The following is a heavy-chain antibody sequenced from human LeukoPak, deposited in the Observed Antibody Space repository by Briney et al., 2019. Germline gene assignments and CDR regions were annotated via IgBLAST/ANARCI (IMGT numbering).Heavy chain of an antibody. V-gene: IGHV3-30-3*01. D-gene: IGHD3-16*01. Sequence: HPGGSLRLSCAASGFTFSSYAMHWVRQAPGKGLEWVAVISYDGSNKYYADSVKGRFTISRDNSKNTLYLQMNSLRAEDTAVYYCAKVTGGDMITYGGLDYWGQGTLVTVSS. CDR2: ISYDGSNK. J-gene: IGHJ4*02. CDR3: AKVTGGDMITYGGLDY. CDR1: GFTFSSYA.